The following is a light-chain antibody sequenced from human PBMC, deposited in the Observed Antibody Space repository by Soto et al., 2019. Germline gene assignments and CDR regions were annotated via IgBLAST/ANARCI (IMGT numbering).Light chain of an antibody. Sequence: DIQMTQSPSTLSASVGDRVTITCRASQTINSWLAWYQQKPGKAPKVLIFDASSLKTGVPSRFSGSGSGTEFTLTISNLQPDDFATYYCQQYDSYSSGPFGQGTRLE. CDR1: QTINSW. V-gene: IGKV1-5*01. CDR3: QQYDSYSSGP. J-gene: IGKJ5*01. CDR2: DAS.